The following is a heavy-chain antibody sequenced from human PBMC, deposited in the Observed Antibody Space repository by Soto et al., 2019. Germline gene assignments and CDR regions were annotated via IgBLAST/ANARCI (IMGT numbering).Heavy chain of an antibody. CDR3: ARVNHCSSSSCYAYYYYYMDV. J-gene: IGHJ6*03. D-gene: IGHD2-2*01. V-gene: IGHV4-31*03. CDR1: GASISSDDYY. Sequence: TLSLTCTVSGASISSDDYYWGWIRQHPGQGLEWIGSIYYSGHTYYNPSLKSRVAISVDTSKNQFSLNLSPVTAADTAMYYCARVNHCSSSSCYAYYYYYMDVWGKGTTVTVSS. CDR2: IYYSGHT.